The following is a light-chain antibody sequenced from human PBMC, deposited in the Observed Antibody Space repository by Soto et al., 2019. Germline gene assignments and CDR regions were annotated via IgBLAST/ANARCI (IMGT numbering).Light chain of an antibody. CDR2: EAS. Sequence: DIQMTQSPSTLSASVGDRVTITCRASQSISDSLAWYQQKPGQAPKLLIYEASSLKSGVPSRFSGSRSGTEYTLTIRSLQPDDFATYYCQQYNGYWTFGQGTKVEIK. V-gene: IGKV1-5*03. CDR1: QSISDS. J-gene: IGKJ1*01. CDR3: QQYNGYWT.